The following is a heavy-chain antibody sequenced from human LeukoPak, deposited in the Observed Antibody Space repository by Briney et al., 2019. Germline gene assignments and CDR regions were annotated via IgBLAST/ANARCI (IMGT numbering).Heavy chain of an antibody. J-gene: IGHJ4*02. CDR3: ASAYY. Sequence: GASVKVSCKASGYTFTNFDINWVRQAPGQGLEWMGIINPSGGSTSYAQKFQGRVTMTRDMSTSTVYMELSSLRSEDTAVYYCASAYYWGQGTLVTVSS. V-gene: IGHV1-46*01. CDR2: INPSGGST. CDR1: GYTFTNFD.